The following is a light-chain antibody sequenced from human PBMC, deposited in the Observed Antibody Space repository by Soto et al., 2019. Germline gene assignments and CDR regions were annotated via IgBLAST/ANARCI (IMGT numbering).Light chain of an antibody. V-gene: IGKV3-20*01. J-gene: IGKJ1*01. CDR3: QQWK. CDR2: GAS. CDR1: HSVSSDY. Sequence: VLTQDQGILPVSPPERATLSCRASHSVSSDYLAWYQQKPGQPPRLLIYGASTRDTGIPDRFSGSGSGPDFTLTISRLEPEDSAVYYCQQWKFGQGTKVEIK.